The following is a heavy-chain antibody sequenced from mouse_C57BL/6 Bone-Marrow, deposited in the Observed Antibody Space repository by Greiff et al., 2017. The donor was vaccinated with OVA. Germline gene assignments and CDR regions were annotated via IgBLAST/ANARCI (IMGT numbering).Heavy chain of an antibody. CDR1: GYAFSSSW. CDR2: IYPGDGDT. D-gene: IGHD1-1*01. V-gene: IGHV1-82*01. J-gene: IGHJ3*01. Sequence: QVQLQQSGPELVKPGASVKISCKASGYAFSSSWMHWVKQRPGKGLEWIGRIYPGDGDTNYNGKFKGKATLTADKSSSTAYMQLSSLTSEDSAVYFCASGAYGSSPFAYWGQGTLVTVSA. CDR3: ASGAYGSSPFAY.